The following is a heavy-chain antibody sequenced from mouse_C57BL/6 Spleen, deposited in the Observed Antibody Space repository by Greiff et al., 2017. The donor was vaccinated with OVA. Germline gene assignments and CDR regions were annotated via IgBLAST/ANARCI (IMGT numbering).Heavy chain of an antibody. CDR3: ARWVPWYVDG. Sequence: QVQLQQSGAELVKPGASVKMSCKASGYTFTSYWITWVKQRPGQGLEWIGDIYPGSGSTNYNEKFKSKATLTVDTSSSTAYMQLSSLTSEDSAVYYCARWVPWYVDGWGTGTTVTVSS. V-gene: IGHV1-55*01. CDR1: GYTFTSYW. CDR2: IYPGSGST. D-gene: IGHD5-1*01. J-gene: IGHJ1*03.